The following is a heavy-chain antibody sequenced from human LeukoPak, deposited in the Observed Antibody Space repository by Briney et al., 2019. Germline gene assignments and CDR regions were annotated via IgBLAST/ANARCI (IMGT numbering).Heavy chain of an antibody. CDR2: ISGSDDGT. V-gene: IGHV3-23*01. D-gene: IGHD3-10*01. CDR3: AKRGPIYSATPGNYFDH. CDR1: GFTFSRCG. J-gene: IGHJ4*01. Sequence: GGSLRLSCAASGFTFSRCGMTWVRQAPGKGLEWVSSISGSDDGTYYADSVKGRFTISRDNSKNTMYLQMNSLSAEDTAIYYCAKRGPIYSATPGNYFDHWGQEPWSPSPQ.